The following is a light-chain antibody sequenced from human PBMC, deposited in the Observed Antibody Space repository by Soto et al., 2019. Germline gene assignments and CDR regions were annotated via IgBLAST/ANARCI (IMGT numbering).Light chain of an antibody. CDR3: QHYNSYSEA. V-gene: IGKV1-5*03. CDR2: RAS. J-gene: IGKJ1*01. Sequence: DIQMTQSPSTLSASVGDRVTITCRASQSISDYLAWYQQKPGKAPRLLIYRASTLQGGVPSRFSGSGSGTEFTLTISGLQPDDFATYYCQHYNSYSEALGQGTKVDIK. CDR1: QSISDY.